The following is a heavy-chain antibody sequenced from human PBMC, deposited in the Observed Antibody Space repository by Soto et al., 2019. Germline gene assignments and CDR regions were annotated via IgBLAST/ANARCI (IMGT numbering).Heavy chain of an antibody. V-gene: IGHV4-39*02. CDR1: GGSISSSNYY. J-gene: IGHJ4*02. D-gene: IGHD4-17*01. Sequence: SETLSLTCTVSGGSISSSNYYWGWIRQPPGKGLEWIGTIYYSGSTYYNPSLKSRVTISVDTSKNQFSLKLSSVTAADTAVYYCARDPDYGGNCDWGQGTLVTVSS. CDR2: IYYSGST. CDR3: ARDPDYGGNCD.